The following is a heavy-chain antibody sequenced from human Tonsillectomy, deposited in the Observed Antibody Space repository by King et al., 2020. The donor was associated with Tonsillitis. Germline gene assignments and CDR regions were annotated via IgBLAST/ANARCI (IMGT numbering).Heavy chain of an antibody. Sequence: VQLVESGAEVKKPGSSVKVSCKASGGTFSSYAISWVRQAPGQGLEWMGGIIPIFGTANYAQKFQGRVTITADESTSTAYMELSSLRSEDTAVYYCARGQVLGYDSRGGDYYYGMDVWGQGTTVTVSS. CDR2: IIPIFGTA. CDR1: GGTFSSYA. V-gene: IGHV1-69*01. D-gene: IGHD3-22*01. J-gene: IGHJ6*02. CDR3: ARGQVLGYDSRGGDYYYGMDV.